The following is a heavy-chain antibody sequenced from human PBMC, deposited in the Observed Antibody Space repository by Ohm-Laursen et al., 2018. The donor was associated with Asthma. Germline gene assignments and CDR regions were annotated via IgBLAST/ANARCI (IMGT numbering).Heavy chain of an antibody. Sequence: SLRLSCAASGFNFNSSAMHWVRQAPGKGLEWVAVMSYDGTNKYHAASVRGRFTISRDNSKSTLFLQMSSLRPEDTAVYYCARGLGGIHRWLSYQIDKWGLGTQVTVSS. J-gene: IGHJ4*02. V-gene: IGHV3-30-3*01. CDR2: MSYDGTNK. CDR1: GFNFNSSA. D-gene: IGHD5-18*01. CDR3: ARGLGGIHRWLSYQIDK.